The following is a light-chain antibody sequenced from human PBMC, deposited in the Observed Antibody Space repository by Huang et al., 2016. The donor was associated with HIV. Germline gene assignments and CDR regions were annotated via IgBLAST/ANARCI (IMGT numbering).Light chain of an antibody. V-gene: IGKV6-21*02. CDR1: QSIGNS. CDR2: YGS. CDR3: HQSSRLPVT. Sequence: EIVLTQSPDFQSVTPNEKITITCRASQSIGNSLHWYQQKPNQSPKLLIKYGSQFISGVPSRFSGSGSGTEFTLIISRLEAEDIATYYCHQSSRLPVTFGQGTNLEIK. J-gene: IGKJ2*01.